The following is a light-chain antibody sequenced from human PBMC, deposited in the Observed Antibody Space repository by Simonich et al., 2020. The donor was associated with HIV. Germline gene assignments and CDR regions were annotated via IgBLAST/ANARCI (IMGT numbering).Light chain of an antibody. CDR1: QSVSSY. CDR2: DAS. J-gene: IGKJ2*01. Sequence: EIVLTQSPATLSLSPGDRATLTAWANQSVSSYLAWYQQKPGQAPRLLLYDASNRATGSPARFSSSGSGTDFTLTISSLEPEDFAVYYCQQSYNTPYTFGQGTKLEIK. CDR3: QQSYNTPYT. V-gene: IGKV3-11*01.